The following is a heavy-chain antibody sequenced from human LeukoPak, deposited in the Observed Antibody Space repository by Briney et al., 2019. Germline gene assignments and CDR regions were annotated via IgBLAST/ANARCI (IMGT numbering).Heavy chain of an antibody. CDR1: GFTFSSYA. Sequence: TGGSLRLSCAASGFTFSSYAMSWVRQAPGKGLEWVSAISGSGGSTYYADSVKGRFTISRDNSKNTLHLQMNSLRAEDTAVYYCAKVVGGSGWWVDYWGQGTLVTVSS. V-gene: IGHV3-23*01. CDR2: ISGSGGST. D-gene: IGHD6-19*01. CDR3: AKVVGGSGWWVDY. J-gene: IGHJ4*02.